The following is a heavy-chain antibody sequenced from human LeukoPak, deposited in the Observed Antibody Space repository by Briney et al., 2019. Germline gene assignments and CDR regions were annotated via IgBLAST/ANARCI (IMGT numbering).Heavy chain of an antibody. Sequence: SETLSLTCAVYGGSFSGYYWSWIRQPPGKGLEWIGEINHSGSTNYNPSLKSRVTISVDTSKNQFPLKLSSVTAADTAVYYCARWGYDFWSGYQHQRVFDYWGQGTLVTVSS. V-gene: IGHV4-34*01. CDR3: ARWGYDFWSGYQHQRVFDY. D-gene: IGHD3-3*01. CDR1: GGSFSGYY. CDR2: INHSGST. J-gene: IGHJ4*02.